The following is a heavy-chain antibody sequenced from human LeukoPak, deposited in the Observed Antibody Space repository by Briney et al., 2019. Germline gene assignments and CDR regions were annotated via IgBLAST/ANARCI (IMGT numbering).Heavy chain of an antibody. CDR3: ARGYCSSTSCYKWWAFDI. Sequence: PGGSLRLSCAASGLTVSSNYMSWVRQAPGKGLEWVSVIYSGGSTYYADSVKGRFTISRDNSKNTLYLQMNSLRAEGTAVYYCARGYCSSTSCYKWWAFDIWGQGTMVTVSS. D-gene: IGHD2-2*02. V-gene: IGHV3-66*02. J-gene: IGHJ3*02. CDR2: IYSGGST. CDR1: GLTVSSNY.